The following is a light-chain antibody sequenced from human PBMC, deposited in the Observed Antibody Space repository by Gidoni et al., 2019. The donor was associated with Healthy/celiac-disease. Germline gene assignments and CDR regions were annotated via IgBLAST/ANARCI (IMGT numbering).Light chain of an antibody. CDR1: QGISSY. CDR2: AAS. Sequence: DIQLTQSPSFLSASVGDRVTITCRASQGISSYLAWYQQKPGKAPKLLIYAASTLHSGVPSRFSGSGSGTEFTLTISSLQPEDFATYYCQQLNSYPPGLTFGGGTKVEIK. CDR3: QQLNSYPPGLT. V-gene: IGKV1-9*01. J-gene: IGKJ4*01.